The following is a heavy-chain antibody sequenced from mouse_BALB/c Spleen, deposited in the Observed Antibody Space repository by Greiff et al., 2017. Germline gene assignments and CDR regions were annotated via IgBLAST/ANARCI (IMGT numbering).Heavy chain of an antibody. V-gene: IGHV5-6-4*01. CDR1: GFTFSSYT. CDR3: TRGALLEPLY. Sequence: EVQGVESGGGLVKPGGSLKLSCAASGFTFSSYTMSWVRQTPEKRLEWVATISSGGSYTYYPDSVKGRFTISRDNAKNTLYLQMSSLKSEDTAMYYCTRGALLEPLYWGQGTLVTVSA. CDR2: ISSGGSYT. J-gene: IGHJ3*01. D-gene: IGHD2-1*01.